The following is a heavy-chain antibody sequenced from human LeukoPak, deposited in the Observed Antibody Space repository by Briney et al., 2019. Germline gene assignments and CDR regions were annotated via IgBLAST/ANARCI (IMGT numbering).Heavy chain of an antibody. CDR3: ARNSGWYGIS. CDR2: IYYSGSS. Sequence: SETLSLTCTVSGDSISSYYWSWIRQPPGKGLEWIGYIYYSGSSNYNPSLKSRVTMSVDTSKNQFSLKLSSVTAADTAVYYCARNSGWYGISWGQGTLVIVSS. V-gene: IGHV4-59*12. J-gene: IGHJ4*02. D-gene: IGHD6-19*01. CDR1: GDSISSYY.